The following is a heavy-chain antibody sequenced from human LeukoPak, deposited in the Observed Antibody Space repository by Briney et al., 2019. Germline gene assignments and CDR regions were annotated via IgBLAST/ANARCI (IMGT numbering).Heavy chain of an antibody. CDR1: GYTFTSYG. D-gene: IGHD3-3*01. V-gene: IGHV1-18*01. CDR2: ISAYNGNT. Sequence: ASVKVSCKASGYTFTSYGISWVRQAPGQGLEWMGWISAYNGNTNYAQKLQGRVTMTTDTSTSTAYMELSRLRSDDTAVYYCASIFGVVSLFDYWGQGTLVTVSS. CDR3: ASIFGVVSLFDY. J-gene: IGHJ4*02.